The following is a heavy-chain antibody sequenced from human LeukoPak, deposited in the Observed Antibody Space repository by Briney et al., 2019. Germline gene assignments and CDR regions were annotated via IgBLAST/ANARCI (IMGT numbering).Heavy chain of an antibody. CDR3: ASDLPTYDFWSGYYQDGYWFDP. CDR2: IKQDGSEK. CDR1: GFTFSSYW. D-gene: IGHD3-3*01. J-gene: IGHJ5*02. V-gene: IGHV3-7*03. Sequence: GGSLRLSCAASGFTFSSYWMSWVRQAPGKGLEWVANIKQDGSEKYYVDSVKGRFTISRDNAKNSLYLQMNSLRAEDTAVYYCASDLPTYDFWSGYYQDGYWFDPWGQGTLVTVSS.